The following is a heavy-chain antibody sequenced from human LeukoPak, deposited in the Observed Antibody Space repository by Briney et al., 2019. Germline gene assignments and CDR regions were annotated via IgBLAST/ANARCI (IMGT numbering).Heavy chain of an antibody. J-gene: IGHJ6*02. CDR1: GFTFSSYD. CDR2: ISGSGSTI. D-gene: IGHD3-10*01. Sequence: PGGSLRLSCAVSGFTFSSYDMNWVRQAPGKGLEWISHISGSGSTIYDADSVKGRFTVSRDNAKNSLHLQMNSLRAEDTAVYYCARIHPYYYGSGSYLMGYYYFGMDVWGQGTTVTVPS. V-gene: IGHV3-48*03. CDR3: ARIHPYYYGSGSYLMGYYYFGMDV.